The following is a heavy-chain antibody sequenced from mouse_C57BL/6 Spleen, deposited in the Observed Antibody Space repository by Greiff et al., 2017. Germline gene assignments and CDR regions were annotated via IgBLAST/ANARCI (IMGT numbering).Heavy chain of an antibody. CDR1: GFNIKDYY. V-gene: IGHV14-2*01. CDR2: IDPEDGET. CDR3: ASGRVTTDYFDY. Sequence: EVKLLESGAELVKPGASVKLSCTASGFNIKDYYMHWVKQRTEQGLEWIGRIDPEDGETKYAPKFQGKATITADTSSNTAYLQLSSLTSEDTAVYYCASGRVTTDYFDYWGQGTTLTVSS. J-gene: IGHJ2*01. D-gene: IGHD2-2*01.